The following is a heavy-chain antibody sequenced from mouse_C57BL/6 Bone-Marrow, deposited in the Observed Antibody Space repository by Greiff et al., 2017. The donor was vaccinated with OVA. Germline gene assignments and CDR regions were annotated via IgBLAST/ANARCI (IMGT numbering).Heavy chain of an antibody. CDR1: GYTFTDYN. V-gene: IGHV1-22*01. CDR3: ARSGYYGLFAY. J-gene: IGHJ3*01. Sequence: EVQLQESGPELVKPGASVKMSCKASGYTFTDYNMHWVKQSHGKSLEWIGYINPNNGGTSYNQKFKGKATLTVNKSSSTAYMELRSLTSEDSAVYYCARSGYYGLFAYWGQGTLVTVSA. D-gene: IGHD1-1*01. CDR2: INPNNGGT.